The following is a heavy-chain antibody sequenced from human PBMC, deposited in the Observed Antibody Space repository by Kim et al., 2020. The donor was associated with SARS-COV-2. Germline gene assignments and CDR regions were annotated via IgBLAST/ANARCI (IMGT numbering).Heavy chain of an antibody. Sequence: GGSLRLSCAASGFTFSSYAMSWVRQAPGKGLEWVSAISGSGGSTYYADSVKGRFTISRDNSKNTLYLQMNSLRAEDMAVYYCAKEGDDYVWGSFRYTHSHCDCWGQGSLVTVSS. D-gene: IGHD3-16*02. CDR3: AKEGDDYVWGSFRYTHSHCDC. J-gene: IGHJ4*02. V-gene: IGHV3-23*01. CDR1: GFTFSSYA. CDR2: ISGSGGST.